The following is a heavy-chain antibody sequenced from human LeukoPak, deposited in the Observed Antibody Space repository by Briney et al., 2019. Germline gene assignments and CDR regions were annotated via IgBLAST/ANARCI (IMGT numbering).Heavy chain of an antibody. D-gene: IGHD7-27*01. CDR3: ARRQFNWGSAFDI. CDR2: IKPDGSEK. J-gene: IGHJ3*02. Sequence: GGSLRLSCAASGFTFTNYWMSWVRQAPGKGLEWVANIKPDGSEKYYVDSVKGRFTISRDNAKNSLYLQMNSLRAEDTAVYYCARRQFNWGSAFDIWGQGTMVTVSS. CDR1: GFTFTNYW. V-gene: IGHV3-7*01.